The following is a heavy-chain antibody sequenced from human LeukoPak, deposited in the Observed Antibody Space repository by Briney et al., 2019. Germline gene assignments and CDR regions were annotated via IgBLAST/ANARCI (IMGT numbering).Heavy chain of an antibody. D-gene: IGHD1-26*01. Sequence: GGALRLSFAAPGFTFSSYSMNWGRQAPGEGLGGVSYISSSSSTIYYAGSVKGRFTISRDNAKNSLFLQMNSLRAEDTAVYYCARSRGSSGSYPFDYWGQGTLVTVSS. CDR2: ISSSSSTI. V-gene: IGHV3-48*01. J-gene: IGHJ4*02. CDR3: ARSRGSSGSYPFDY. CDR1: GFTFSSYS.